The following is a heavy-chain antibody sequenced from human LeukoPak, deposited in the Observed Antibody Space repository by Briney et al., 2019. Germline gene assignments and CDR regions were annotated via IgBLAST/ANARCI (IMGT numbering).Heavy chain of an antibody. J-gene: IGHJ4*02. CDR1: VFTFSSYV. V-gene: IGHV3-23*01. CDR3: ARRGAAGTYYFDY. Sequence: GGSLRLSCAASVFTFSSYVMSWVRQAPGKGLEWVSAISGSGGGTYYADSVKGRFTISRDNSKNTLYLQTNSLRAEDTAVYYCARRGAAGTYYFDYWGQGTLVTVSS. D-gene: IGHD6-13*01. CDR2: ISGSGGGT.